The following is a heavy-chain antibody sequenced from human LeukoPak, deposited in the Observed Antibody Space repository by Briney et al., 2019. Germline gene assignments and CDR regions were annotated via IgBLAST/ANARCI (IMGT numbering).Heavy chain of an antibody. D-gene: IGHD6-6*01. V-gene: IGHV1-18*01. CDR1: GYTFTTYG. Sequence: GASVKVSCKASGYTFTTYGISWVRQAPGQGLEWMGWISANNGNGNTNYAQKFQGRVTITADKSTSTAYMELSSLRSEDTAVYYCARDQVIPRTGNSSSDYWGQGTLVTVSS. CDR2: ISANNGNGNT. J-gene: IGHJ4*02. CDR3: ARDQVIPRTGNSSSDY.